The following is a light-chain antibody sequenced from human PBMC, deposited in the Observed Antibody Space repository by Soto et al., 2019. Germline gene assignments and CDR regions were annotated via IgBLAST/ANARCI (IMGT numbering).Light chain of an antibody. CDR1: QSISSW. J-gene: IGKJ5*01. Sequence: DIQMTQSPSTLSASVGDRVTITCRASQSISSWLAWYQQKPGKAPNLLIYKASSLEGGVPSRFSGSGSGTEFTLTINSLQPDDFATYYCQQYNTYPFTFGQGTRLDI. CDR2: KAS. V-gene: IGKV1-5*03. CDR3: QQYNTYPFT.